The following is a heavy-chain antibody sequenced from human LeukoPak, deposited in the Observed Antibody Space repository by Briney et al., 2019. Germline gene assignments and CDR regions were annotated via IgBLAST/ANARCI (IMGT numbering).Heavy chain of an antibody. V-gene: IGHV1-69*06. CDR1: GGTFSSCA. CDR2: IIPIFGTA. J-gene: IGHJ4*02. Sequence: ASVKVSCKASGGTFSSCAISWVRQAPGQGLEWMGGIIPIFGTANYAQKFQGRVTITADKSTSTAYMELSSLRSEDTAVYYCARMAVAGTYYFDYWGQGTLVTVSS. CDR3: ARMAVAGTYYFDY. D-gene: IGHD6-19*01.